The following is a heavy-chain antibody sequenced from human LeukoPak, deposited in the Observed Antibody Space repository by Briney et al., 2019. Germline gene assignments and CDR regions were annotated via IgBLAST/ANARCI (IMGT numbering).Heavy chain of an antibody. Sequence: PGGSLRLSCAASGFTFSSFAMTWVRQAPGKGLEWVSAISGGGGNTYYADSVKGRFTISRDNSKNTLYLQMNSLRAEDTAVYYCAKGYSSGRPYYFDYWGQGTLVTVSS. CDR2: ISGGGGNT. J-gene: IGHJ4*02. CDR3: AKGYSSGRPYYFDY. CDR1: GFTFSSFA. V-gene: IGHV3-23*01. D-gene: IGHD6-25*01.